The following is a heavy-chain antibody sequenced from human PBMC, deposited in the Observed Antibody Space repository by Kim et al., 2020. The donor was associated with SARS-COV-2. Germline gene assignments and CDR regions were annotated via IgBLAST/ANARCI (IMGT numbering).Heavy chain of an antibody. Sequence: GGSLRLSCAASGFTFSDYYMSWIRQAPGKGLEWVSYISSSCSTIYYADSVKGRFTISRDNAKNSLYLQMNSLRAEDTAVYYCARTARDYGDHYFDYWGQGTLVTVSS. CDR2: ISSSCSTI. J-gene: IGHJ4*02. D-gene: IGHD4-17*01. CDR1: GFTFSDYY. V-gene: IGHV3-11*01. CDR3: ARTARDYGDHYFDY.